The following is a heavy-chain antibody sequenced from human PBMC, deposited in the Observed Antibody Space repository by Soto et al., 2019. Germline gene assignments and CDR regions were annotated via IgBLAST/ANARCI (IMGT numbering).Heavy chain of an antibody. V-gene: IGHV3-23*01. CDR2: ISGSGGST. Sequence: EVQLLESGGGLVQPGGSLRLSCAASGFTFSSYAMSWVRQAPGKGLEWVSAISGSGGSTYYADSVKGRFTISRDNSKNMLYLQMHSLRAEDTAVYYCAKDLEGATTFDYWGQGPLVTVSS. CDR3: AKDLEGATTFDY. CDR1: GFTFSSYA. J-gene: IGHJ4*02. D-gene: IGHD1-26*01.